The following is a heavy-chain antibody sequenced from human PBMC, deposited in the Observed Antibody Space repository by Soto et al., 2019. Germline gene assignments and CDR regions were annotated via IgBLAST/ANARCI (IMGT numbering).Heavy chain of an antibody. CDR2: ISYDGSNK. CDR1: GFTFSSYA. V-gene: IGHV3-30-3*01. Sequence: QVQLVESGGGVVQPGRSLRLSCAASGFTFSSYAMHWVRQAPGKGLEWVAVISYDGSNKYYADAVKGRFTISRDNSKNTLYLKMNSLRAEDTAVYYCARGDGSGSYFYDYWGQGTLVTVSS. J-gene: IGHJ4*02. D-gene: IGHD3-10*01. CDR3: ARGDGSGSYFYDY.